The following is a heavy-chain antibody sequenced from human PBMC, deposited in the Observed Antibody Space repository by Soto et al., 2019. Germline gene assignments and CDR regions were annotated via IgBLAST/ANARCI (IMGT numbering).Heavy chain of an antibody. D-gene: IGHD1-7*01. V-gene: IGHV3-23*01. CDR2: ISDSGEDT. Sequence: GGSLRLSCAASGLMFSRNAMAWVRQAPGKGLEWVSTISDSGEDTYYSDSVKGRFTISRDNSKNTIFLHMDSLRAEDTAVYYCAKDRNYPRDQFHYWGQGTLVTVSS. J-gene: IGHJ4*02. CDR3: AKDRNYPRDQFHY. CDR1: GLMFSRNA.